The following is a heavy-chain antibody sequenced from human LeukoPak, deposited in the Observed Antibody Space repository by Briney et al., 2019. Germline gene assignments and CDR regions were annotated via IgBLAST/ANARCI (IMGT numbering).Heavy chain of an antibody. CDR2: ISSSGSTI. J-gene: IGHJ6*03. D-gene: IGHD6-13*01. CDR1: GFTFSSYE. Sequence: SGGSLRLSCAASGFTFSSYEMNWVRQAPGKGLEWVSYISSSGSTIYYADSVKGRFTISRDNAKNSLYLQMNSLRAEDTAVYYCASLGVGSSSWRPGGGYYYYYMDVWGKGTTVTISS. CDR3: ASLGVGSSSWRPGGGYYYYYMDV. V-gene: IGHV3-48*03.